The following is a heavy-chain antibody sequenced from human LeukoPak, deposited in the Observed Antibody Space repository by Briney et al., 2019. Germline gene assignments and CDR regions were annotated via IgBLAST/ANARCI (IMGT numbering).Heavy chain of an antibody. CDR3: GRVKEASAFDI. Sequence: GGSLRLSCAASGFTFSSYSMNWVRQAPGEGLEWVSFISTSSIYIYYADSVKGRFTISRDNAKNSLYLQMNSLRAEDTAVYYCGRVKEASAFDIWGQGTMVTVSS. D-gene: IGHD5-12*01. CDR2: ISTSSIYI. V-gene: IGHV3-21*01. CDR1: GFTFSSYS. J-gene: IGHJ3*02.